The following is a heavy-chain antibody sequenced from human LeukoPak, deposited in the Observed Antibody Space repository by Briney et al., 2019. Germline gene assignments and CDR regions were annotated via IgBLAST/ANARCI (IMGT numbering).Heavy chain of an antibody. V-gene: IGHV4-39*07. CDR1: GGSVSSGSYY. CDR3: ARVRPTFYYYGMDV. D-gene: IGHD2/OR15-2a*01. CDR2: ISHSGST. J-gene: IGHJ6*02. Sequence: PSETLSLTCTVSGGSVSSGSYYWNWIRQPPGKGLEWIGEISHSGSTNYNPSLKSRVTISVDTSKNQFSLKLSSVTAADTAVYYCARVRPTFYYYGMDVWGQGTTVTVSS.